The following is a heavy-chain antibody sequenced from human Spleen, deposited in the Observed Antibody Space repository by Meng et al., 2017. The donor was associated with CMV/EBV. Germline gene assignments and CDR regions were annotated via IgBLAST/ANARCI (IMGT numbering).Heavy chain of an antibody. V-gene: IGHV3-30*02. J-gene: IGHJ4*02. CDR3: AKDQGDSGNPGY. CDR2: IPSDGGKT. D-gene: IGHD6-19*01. Sequence: GESLKISCAASGFTFRTVGMYWVRQAPGKGPVWVAYIPSDGGKTYHEDSVKGRFTISRDNSKNTVYLEMNSLRLEDTAVYYCAKDQGDSGNPGYWGQGTLVTVSS. CDR1: GFTFRTVG.